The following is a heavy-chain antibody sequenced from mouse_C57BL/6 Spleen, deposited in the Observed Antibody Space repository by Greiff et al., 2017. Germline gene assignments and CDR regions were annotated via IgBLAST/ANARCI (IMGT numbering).Heavy chain of an antibody. V-gene: IGHV1-64*01. CDR3: SITMVTTGGYAMDY. Sequence: VQLQQPGAELVKPGASVKLSCKASGYTFTSYWMHWVKQRPGQGLEWIGMFHPNSGSTNYNEKFKSKATLTVDKSSSTAYMQLISLTSEDSAVYYCSITMVTTGGYAMDYWGQGTSVTVSS. CDR1: GYTFTSYW. J-gene: IGHJ4*01. CDR2: FHPNSGST. D-gene: IGHD2-2*01.